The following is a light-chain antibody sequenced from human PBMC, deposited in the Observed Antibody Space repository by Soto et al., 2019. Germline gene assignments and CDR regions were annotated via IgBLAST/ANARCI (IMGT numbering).Light chain of an antibody. CDR2: DAS. CDR1: LSVSSSY. J-gene: IGKJ4*01. Sequence: EIVLTQSPGTLSLSPGERATLSCRTSLSVSSSYLGWYQQKPGQAPRLLIYDASSRATGIPDRFSGSGSGTDFTLTISRLEPEDFAVYYCQQYGSSPITFGGGTKVEI. CDR3: QQYGSSPIT. V-gene: IGKV3-20*01.